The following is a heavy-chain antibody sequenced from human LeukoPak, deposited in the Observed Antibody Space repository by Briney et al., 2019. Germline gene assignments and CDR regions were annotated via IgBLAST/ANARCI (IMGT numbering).Heavy chain of an antibody. CDR1: GFTFSSYA. CDR3: ASYSSSRCFDY. D-gene: IGHD6-13*01. J-gene: IGHJ4*02. V-gene: IGHV3-30*04. Sequence: PGGSLRLSCAASGFTFSSYAMHWVRQAPGKGLEWVAVISYDGSNKYYADSVKGRFTTSRDNSKNTLYLQMNSLRAEDTAVYYCASYSSSRCFDYWGQGTLVTVSS. CDR2: ISYDGSNK.